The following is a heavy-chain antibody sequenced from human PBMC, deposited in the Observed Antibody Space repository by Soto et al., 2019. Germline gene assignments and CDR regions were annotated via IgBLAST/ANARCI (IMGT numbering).Heavy chain of an antibody. CDR3: LRGGNEYSSSLTIDFDY. J-gene: IGHJ4*02. V-gene: IGHV3-21*01. CDR1: GFTFNLYS. CDR2: ISSDSADI. D-gene: IGHD6-6*01. Sequence: EVQLVESGGGLVKPGGSLRLSCAASGFTFNLYSMNWVRQSPGKGLEWVSSISSDSADIYYADSVKGRFSISRDNSKNALYLQMNSLRTEDTAVNYCLRGGNEYSSSLTIDFDYWGQGSLVTVSS.